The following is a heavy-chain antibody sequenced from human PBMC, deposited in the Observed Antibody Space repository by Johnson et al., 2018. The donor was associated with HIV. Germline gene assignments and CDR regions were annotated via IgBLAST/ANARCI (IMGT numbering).Heavy chain of an antibody. Sequence: QEKLVESGGGVVQPGRSLRLSCAASGFTFSSYAMHWVRQAPGKGLEWVAVISSAGSNKYYADSVKGRFTISRDNSKNTLYLQMNSLRAEDTAVYYCARDGSQLADAFDIRGQGTMVTVSS. D-gene: IGHD6-6*01. CDR3: ARDGSQLADAFDI. CDR1: GFTFSSYA. CDR2: ISSAGSNK. V-gene: IGHV3-30*04. J-gene: IGHJ3*02.